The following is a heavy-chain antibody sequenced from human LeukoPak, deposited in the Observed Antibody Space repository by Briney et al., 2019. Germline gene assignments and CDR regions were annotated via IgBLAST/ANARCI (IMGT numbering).Heavy chain of an antibody. D-gene: IGHD1-26*01. CDR3: ARALGGSYYRSGLNY. CDR2: INPNSGGT. CDR1: GYIFTSYN. V-gene: IGHV1-2*02. J-gene: IGHJ4*02. Sequence: ASVKVSCKASGYIFTSYNIYWVRQAPGQGLEWMGWINPNSGGTNYAQKFQGRVTMTRDTSISTAYMELSRLRSDDTAVYYCARALGGSYYRSGLNYWGQGTLVTVSS.